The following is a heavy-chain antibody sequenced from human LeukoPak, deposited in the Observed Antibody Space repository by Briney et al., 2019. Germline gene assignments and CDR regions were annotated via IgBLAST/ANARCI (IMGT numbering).Heavy chain of an antibody. CDR2: ISGSGGST. V-gene: IGHV3-23*01. J-gene: IGHJ4*02. CDR3: VKDLYKGDSASWYFFHY. Sequence: GGSLRLSCAASGFTFSSYAMSWVRQAPGEGLEWVSAISGSGGSTYYADSVKGRFTISRDTSKNTLYLQMSSLRAEDTAMYHCVKDLYKGDSASWYFFHYWGQGTLVTVSS. D-gene: IGHD2-2*01. CDR1: GFTFSSYA.